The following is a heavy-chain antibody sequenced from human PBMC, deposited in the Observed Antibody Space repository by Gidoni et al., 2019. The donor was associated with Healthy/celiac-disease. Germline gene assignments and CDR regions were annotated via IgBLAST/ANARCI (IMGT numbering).Heavy chain of an antibody. V-gene: IGHV4-4*07. J-gene: IGHJ6*02. Sequence: QVQLQESGPGLVKPSETLSLTCTVSGGSISSYYWSWIRQPAGKGLEWIGRIYTSGSPNYNPSLKSRVTMSVDTSKNQFSLKLSSVTAADTAVYYCAREEQPGYYYYYYGMDVWGQGTTVTVSS. CDR1: GGSISSYY. D-gene: IGHD6-13*01. CDR2: IYTSGSP. CDR3: AREEQPGYYYYYYGMDV.